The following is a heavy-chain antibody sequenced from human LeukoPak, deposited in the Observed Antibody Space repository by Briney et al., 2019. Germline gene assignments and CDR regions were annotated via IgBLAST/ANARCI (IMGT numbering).Heavy chain of an antibody. CDR2: IHHRGST. Sequence: SVTLSLNCAVSGHSISSGYYWDWIPQPPGKGLEWIGNIHHRGSTYYNPSLKSRVTISVDTSKNQFSLRLSSVTAADTAVYYCAGGGSYDTKNWFDPWGQGTLVTVSS. D-gene: IGHD3-22*01. J-gene: IGHJ5*02. CDR1: GHSISSGYY. CDR3: AGGGSYDTKNWFDP. V-gene: IGHV4-38-2*01.